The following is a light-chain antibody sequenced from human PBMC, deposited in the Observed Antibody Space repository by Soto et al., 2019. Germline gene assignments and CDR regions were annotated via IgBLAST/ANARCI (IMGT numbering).Light chain of an antibody. CDR3: AAWDDSLNAWV. CDR1: SSNIGSNT. J-gene: IGLJ3*02. CDR2: SNN. Sequence: QSVLTQPPSASGTPGQRVTISCSGSSSNIGSNTVNWYQQLPGTAPKLLIYSNNQRPSGVPDRFSGSKSGTSASLAISGLPSEDEADYYCAAWDDSLNAWVFGGGTQLTVL. V-gene: IGLV1-44*01.